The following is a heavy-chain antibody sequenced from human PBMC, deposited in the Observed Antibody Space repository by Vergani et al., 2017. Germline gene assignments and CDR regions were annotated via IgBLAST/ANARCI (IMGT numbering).Heavy chain of an antibody. J-gene: IGHJ1*01. Sequence: EVELLESGGGLVQPGGSRRLSCAGAGFPFDTYTMAYVRPASGKGLEGVAPISSGGGDIFYAESVEGRVTIASDNSKNTLFRQVNSLKDKDTAVYYCTTAWRLYYLHGDYFQYWGRGTLVSVSS. CDR3: TTAWRLYYLHGDYFQY. CDR1: GFPFDTYT. D-gene: IGHD3-10*01. CDR2: ISSGGGDI. V-gene: IGHV3-23*01.